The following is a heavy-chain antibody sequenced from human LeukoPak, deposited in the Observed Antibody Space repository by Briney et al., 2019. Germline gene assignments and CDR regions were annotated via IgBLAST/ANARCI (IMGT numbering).Heavy chain of an antibody. Sequence: SETLSLTCTVSGGSISSYYWSWIRQHPGNGLEWHGYIYYTGSTNYSPSLKSRVTISVDTSKNQFSLKLSSVTAADTAVYYCARDAGYSSGWHVAGFDPWGQGTLVTVSS. J-gene: IGHJ5*02. CDR1: GGSISSYY. CDR2: IYYTGST. CDR3: ARDAGYSSGWHVAGFDP. V-gene: IGHV4-59*12. D-gene: IGHD6-19*01.